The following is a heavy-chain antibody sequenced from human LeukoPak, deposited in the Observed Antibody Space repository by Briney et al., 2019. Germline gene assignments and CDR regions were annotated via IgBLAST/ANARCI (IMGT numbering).Heavy chain of an antibody. V-gene: IGHV3-21*01. CDR2: ISTSSNYI. CDR1: GFTFSSYS. CDR3: ARGEWSSSPFDS. Sequence: GGSLRLSCAASGFTFSSYSMNWVRQAPGKGLEWVSFISTSSNYIYYADSVKGRFTISRDNAKNSLYLQMNSLRAEDTAVYYCARGEWSSSPFDSWGQGTLVTVSS. J-gene: IGHJ4*02. D-gene: IGHD6-6*01.